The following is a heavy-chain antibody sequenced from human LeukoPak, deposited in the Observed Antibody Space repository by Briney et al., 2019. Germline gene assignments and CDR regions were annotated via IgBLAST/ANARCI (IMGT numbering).Heavy chain of an antibody. V-gene: IGHV3-23*01. J-gene: IGHJ4*02. CDR3: AKDSDVEMATIFCL. CDR1: GFTFSIYA. D-gene: IGHD5-24*01. CDR2: ITSSGDGT. Sequence: GGSLRLSCAASGFTFSIYAMSWVRQAPGKGLQWVSSITSSGDGTYYADSVKGRFTISRDNSKNTLYLQMNSLRAEDTAVYYCAKDSDVEMATIFCLWGQGTLVTVSS.